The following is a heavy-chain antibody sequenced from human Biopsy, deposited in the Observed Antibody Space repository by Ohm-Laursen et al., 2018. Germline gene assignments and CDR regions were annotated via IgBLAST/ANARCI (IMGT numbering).Heavy chain of an antibody. D-gene: IGHD2-15*01. J-gene: IGHJ1*01. CDR2: INPHSGTT. V-gene: IGHV1-2*02. CDR3: AKGQDLRGGAEYFQH. Sequence: ASVKVSCKASGYTFTGQYLHWVRQVPGQGLEWMGWINPHSGTTKFAQDFQGRVTMTRDTSITTAYMELRRLRSDDTAVYYCAKGQDLRGGAEYFQHWGQGALVTATS. CDR1: GYTFTGQY.